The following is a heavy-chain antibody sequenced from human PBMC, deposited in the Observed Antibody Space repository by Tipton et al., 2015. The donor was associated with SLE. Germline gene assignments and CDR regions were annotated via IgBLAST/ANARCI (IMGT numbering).Heavy chain of an antibody. Sequence: TLSLTCTVSGGSISSGSYYWSWIRQPAGKGLEWIGRIYTSGSTNYNPSLQSRVTISVDTSKNQFSLKLSSVTAADTAVYYCARGYSYGFNWFDPWGQGTLVTVSS. V-gene: IGHV4-61*02. CDR2: IYTSGST. CDR3: ARGYSYGFNWFDP. CDR1: GGSISSGSYY. D-gene: IGHD5-18*01. J-gene: IGHJ5*02.